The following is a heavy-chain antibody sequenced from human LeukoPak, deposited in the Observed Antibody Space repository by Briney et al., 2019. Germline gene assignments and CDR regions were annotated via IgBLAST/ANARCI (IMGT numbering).Heavy chain of an antibody. D-gene: IGHD6-13*01. CDR1: GYSFTSYW. Sequence: GASLQISCKGSGYSFTSYWIGWVRQVPGKGLEWMGIIYPGDSDTRYSPSFQGQVTISADKSISTAYLQWSSLKASDTAMYYCATHLPQRGNYWGQGTLVTVSS. V-gene: IGHV5-51*01. CDR3: ATHLPQRGNY. J-gene: IGHJ4*02. CDR2: IYPGDSDT.